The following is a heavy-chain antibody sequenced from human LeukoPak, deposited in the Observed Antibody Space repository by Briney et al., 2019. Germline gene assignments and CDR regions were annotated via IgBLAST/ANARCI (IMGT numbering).Heavy chain of an antibody. Sequence: SETLSLTCAVDGGSFSGYYWSWIRQPPGKGLEWIGEINHSGSTNYNPSLKSRVTISVDTSKNQFSLKLSSVTAADTAVYYCARGGETRRYFDYWGQGTLVTVSS. J-gene: IGHJ4*02. CDR2: INHSGST. V-gene: IGHV4-34*01. CDR1: GGSFSGYY. D-gene: IGHD5-24*01. CDR3: ARGGETRRYFDY.